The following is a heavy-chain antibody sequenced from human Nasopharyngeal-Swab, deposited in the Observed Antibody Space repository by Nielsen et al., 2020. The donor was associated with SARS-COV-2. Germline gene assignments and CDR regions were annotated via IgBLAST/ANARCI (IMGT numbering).Heavy chain of an antibody. J-gene: IGHJ5*02. V-gene: IGHV3-48*02. CDR2: ISSSSSTI. Sequence: GGSLRLSCAASGFTFSSYSMNWVRQAPGKGLEWVSYISSSSSTIYYADSVKGRFTISRDNAKNSLYLQVNSLRDEDTAVYYCASLSTYPWGQGTLVTVSS. CDR3: ASLSTYP. D-gene: IGHD5/OR15-5a*01. CDR1: GFTFSSYS.